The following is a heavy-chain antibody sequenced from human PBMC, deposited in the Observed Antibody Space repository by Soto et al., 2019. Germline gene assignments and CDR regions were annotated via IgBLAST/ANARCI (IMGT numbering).Heavy chain of an antibody. CDR1: GDSVSSYY. V-gene: IGHV4-59*02. Sequence: GTLSLTCTVSGDSVSSYYWSWVRQSPGKGLQWIGYIFYRGGTAYNPSPTSRVTMSLDMSKKQISLKLTYVTAADTAAYYCARVQLFPKGIDYWGQGTLVTVSS. J-gene: IGHJ4*02. CDR3: ARVQLFPKGIDY. CDR2: IFYRGGT. D-gene: IGHD1-1*01.